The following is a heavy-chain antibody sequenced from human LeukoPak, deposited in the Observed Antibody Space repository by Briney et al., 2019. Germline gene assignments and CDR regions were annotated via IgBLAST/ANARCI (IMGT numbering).Heavy chain of an antibody. Sequence: PGGSLRLSCAASGFTFSSYAMSWARQAPGKGLEWVSAISGSGGSTYYADSVRGRFTISRDNSKNTLYLQMNSLRAEDTAVYYCAKDDLEGPNFDYWGQGTLVTVSS. CDR3: AKDDLEGPNFDY. V-gene: IGHV3-23*01. CDR1: GFTFSSYA. CDR2: ISGSGGST. J-gene: IGHJ4*02.